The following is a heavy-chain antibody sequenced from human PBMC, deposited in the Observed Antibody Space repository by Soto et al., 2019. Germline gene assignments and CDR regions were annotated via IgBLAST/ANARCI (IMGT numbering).Heavy chain of an antibody. V-gene: IGHV3-15*01. CDR2: IKSKTDGGTT. CDR1: GFTFSNAW. D-gene: IGHD5-12*01. Sequence: GSLRLSCAASGFTFSNAWMSWVRQAPGKGLEWVGRIKSKTDGGTTDYAAPVKGRFTISRDDSKNTLYLQMNSLKTEDTAVYYCTTDYSGEMATQDVWGQGTTVTVSS. J-gene: IGHJ6*02. CDR3: TTDYSGEMATQDV.